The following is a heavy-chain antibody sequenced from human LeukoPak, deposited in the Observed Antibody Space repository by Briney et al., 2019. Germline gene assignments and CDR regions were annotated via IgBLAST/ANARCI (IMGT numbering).Heavy chain of an antibody. CDR2: IYYSGST. J-gene: IGHJ4*02. CDR1: GFTFSSYV. V-gene: IGHV4-38-2*02. Sequence: GSLRLSCAASGFTFSSYVMSWIRQPPGKGLEWIGSIYYSGSTYYNPSLKSRVTISVDTSKNQFSLKLSSVTAADTAVYYCARERRDGYNWIDYWGQGTLVTVSS. CDR3: ARERRDGYNWIDY. D-gene: IGHD5-24*01.